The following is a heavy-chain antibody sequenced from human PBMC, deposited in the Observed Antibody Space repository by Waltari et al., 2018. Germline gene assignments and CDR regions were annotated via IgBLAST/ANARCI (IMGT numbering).Heavy chain of an antibody. J-gene: IGHJ5*02. CDR3: ARVFGRLLNWFDP. D-gene: IGHD1-26*01. CDR2: IYHSGST. CDR1: GYSISSGYY. Sequence: QVQLQESGPGLVKPSETLSLTCTVSGYSISSGYYWGWIRQPPGKGLEWIGSIYHSGSTYYNPSLKSRVTISVDTSKNQFSLKLSSVTAADTAVYYCARVFGRLLNWFDPWGQGTLVTVSS. V-gene: IGHV4-38-2*02.